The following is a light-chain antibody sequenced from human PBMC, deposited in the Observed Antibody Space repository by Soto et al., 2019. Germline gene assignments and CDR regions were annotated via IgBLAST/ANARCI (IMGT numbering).Light chain of an antibody. CDR3: QQYNSYSGT. CDR2: DAS. Sequence: DIHITQSPSTLSSSLGDRVTITVLASQSISSWLAWYQQKPGKAPKLLIYDASSLESGVPSRFSGSGSGTEFTLTISSLQPDDFATYYCQQYNSYSGTFGQGTKVDIK. J-gene: IGKJ1*01. V-gene: IGKV1-5*01. CDR1: QSISSW.